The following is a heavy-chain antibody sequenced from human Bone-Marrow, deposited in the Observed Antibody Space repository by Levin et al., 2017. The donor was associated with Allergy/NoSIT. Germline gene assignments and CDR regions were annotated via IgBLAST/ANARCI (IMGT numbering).Heavy chain of an antibody. CDR1: GFTFTGYT. CDR2: ISSSGTI. CDR3: ARGRGATALHYCDN. J-gene: IGHJ4*02. V-gene: IGHV3-48*02. D-gene: IGHD1-1*01. Sequence: GGSLRLSCVASGFTFTGYTMNWVRQAPGKGLEWISHISSSGTIYYADSVKGRFTISRDNAKNSLYLQLNSLRDEDTAVDYCARGRGATALHYCDNWGQGTLVTVSS.